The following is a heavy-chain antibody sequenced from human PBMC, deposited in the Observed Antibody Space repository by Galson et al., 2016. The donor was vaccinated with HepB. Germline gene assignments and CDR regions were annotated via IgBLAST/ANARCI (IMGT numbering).Heavy chain of an antibody. Sequence: SLRLSCAASGFTVSNNYMSWVRQAPGKGLEWVSLIYSGGNTYYADSVKGRFTISSDISKNTMYLQMNSLRAEDTAVYYCTERTGNSTGKQGAFDIWGQGTMVTVSS. CDR1: GFTVSNNY. V-gene: IGHV3-66*01. CDR3: TERTGNSTGKQGAFDI. CDR2: IYSGGNT. D-gene: IGHD6-19*01. J-gene: IGHJ3*02.